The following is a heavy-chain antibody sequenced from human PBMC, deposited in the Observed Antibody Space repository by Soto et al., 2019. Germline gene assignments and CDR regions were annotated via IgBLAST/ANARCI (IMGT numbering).Heavy chain of an antibody. D-gene: IGHD5-12*01. CDR2: IWYDGSNK. V-gene: IGHV3-33*01. Sequence: GGSLRLSCAASGFTFSSYGMHWVRQAPGKGLEWVAVIWYDGSNKYYADSVKGRFTISRDNSKNTLYLQMNSLRAEDTAVYYCARAPNSGYGLLEDYWGQGTLVTVSS. CDR3: ARAPNSGYGLLEDY. CDR1: GFTFSSYG. J-gene: IGHJ4*02.